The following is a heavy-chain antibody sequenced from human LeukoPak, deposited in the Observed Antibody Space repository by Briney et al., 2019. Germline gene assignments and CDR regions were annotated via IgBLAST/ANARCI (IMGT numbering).Heavy chain of an antibody. CDR3: ARGQEIVVVPAAIDY. CDR2: ISSSSSYI. D-gene: IGHD2-2*01. J-gene: IGHJ4*02. V-gene: IGHV3-21*01. Sequence: GGSLRLSCAASGFTFSSYSMNWVRQAPGKGLEWVSSISSSSSYIYYADSVKGRFTISRDNAKNSLYLQMNSLRAEDTAVYYCARGQEIVVVPAAIDYWGQGTLVTVSS. CDR1: GFTFSSYS.